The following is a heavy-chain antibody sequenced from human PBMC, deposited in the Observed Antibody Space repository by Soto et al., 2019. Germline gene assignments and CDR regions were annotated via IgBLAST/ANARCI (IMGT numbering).Heavy chain of an antibody. CDR3: ASVEMATLDC. D-gene: IGHD5-12*01. CDR1: GGSISSSSYY. Sequence: QLPLQESGPGLVKPSETLSLTCTVSGGSISSSSYYWGWIRQPPGKGLEWIGSIYYSGSTYFNPSVKSRVTISVDTYRNQFSQKLSSGTAADTAVYYCASVEMATLDCWGKGTLVTVSS. J-gene: IGHJ4*02. V-gene: IGHV4-39*01. CDR2: IYYSGST.